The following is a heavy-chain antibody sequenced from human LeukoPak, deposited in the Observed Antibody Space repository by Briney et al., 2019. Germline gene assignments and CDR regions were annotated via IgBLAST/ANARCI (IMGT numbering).Heavy chain of an antibody. V-gene: IGHV3-33*01. D-gene: IGHD5-12*01. J-gene: IGHJ3*02. CDR1: GFTFSSYG. Sequence: PGRSLRLSCAASGFTFSSYGMHWVRQAPGKGLEWVAVIWYDGSNKYYADSVKGRFTISRDNPKNTLYLQMNSLRAEDTAVYYCASKVATTAFDIWGQGTMVTVSS. CDR2: IWYDGSNK. CDR3: ASKVATTAFDI.